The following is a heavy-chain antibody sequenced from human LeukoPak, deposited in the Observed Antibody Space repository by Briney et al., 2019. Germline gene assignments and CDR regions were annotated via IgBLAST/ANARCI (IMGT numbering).Heavy chain of an antibody. D-gene: IGHD6-19*01. CDR2: IWCGGSNK. J-gene: IGHJ6*03. Sequence: GRSLRLSCAASGFTFSNYGMHWVRQATGKGVEWVGVIWCGGSNKYYADSQRGRFTISRDNSKNTLYLQMNSLRAEDTAVYYCAKDKDSSGAFMDVWGKGTTVTASS. CDR3: AKDKDSSGAFMDV. V-gene: IGHV3-33*06. CDR1: GFTFSNYG.